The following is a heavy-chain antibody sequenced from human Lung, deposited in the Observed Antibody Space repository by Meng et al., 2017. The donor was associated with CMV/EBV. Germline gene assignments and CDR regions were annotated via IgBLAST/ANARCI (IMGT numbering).Heavy chain of an antibody. D-gene: IGHD3-3*01. V-gene: IGHV1-69*05. CDR2: IIPTFGAP. J-gene: IGHJ4*02. Sequence: SVKVSXKASGDTFSNYAFSWVRQAPGQGLEWMGGIIPTFGAPNYAQKFDGRVTITTDKSTSTAYMELSGLTSEDSAVYYCAVDLWSGYYTTLDYWGLGTLVXVSS. CDR3: AVDLWSGYYTTLDY. CDR1: GDTFSNYA.